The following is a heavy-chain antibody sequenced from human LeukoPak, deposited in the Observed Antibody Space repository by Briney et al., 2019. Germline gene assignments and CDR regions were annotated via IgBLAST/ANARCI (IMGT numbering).Heavy chain of an antibody. CDR3: ANTGPYDRTYYYYGMDV. V-gene: IGHV3-23*01. Sequence: PGGSLRLSCAASGFTFSSYAMSWVRQAPGKGLEWVSAISGSGGSTYYADSVKGRFTISRGNSKNTLYLQMNSLRAEDTAVYYCANTGPYDRTYYYYGMDVWGQGTTVTVSS. CDR1: GFTFSSYA. CDR2: ISGSGGST. D-gene: IGHD1-14*01. J-gene: IGHJ6*02.